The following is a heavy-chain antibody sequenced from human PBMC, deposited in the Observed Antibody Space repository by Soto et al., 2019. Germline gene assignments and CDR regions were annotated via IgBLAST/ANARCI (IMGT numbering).Heavy chain of an antibody. CDR1: GFTFSSYG. CDR2: ISYDGSNK. V-gene: IGHV3-30*18. Sequence: GESLRLSCAASGFTFSSYGMHWVRQAPGKGLEWVAVISYDGSNKYYADSVKGRFTISRDNSKNTLYLQMNSLRAEDTAVYYCAKDGGGAHAFDIWGQGTMVTVSS. CDR3: AKDGGGAHAFDI. J-gene: IGHJ3*02. D-gene: IGHD3-16*01.